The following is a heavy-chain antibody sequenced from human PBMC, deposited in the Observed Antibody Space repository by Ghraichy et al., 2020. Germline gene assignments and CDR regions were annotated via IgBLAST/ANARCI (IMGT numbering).Heavy chain of an antibody. J-gene: IGHJ3*01. CDR3: VRDLPHSAFEF. V-gene: IGHV3-74*01. CDR2: VNPDGSVT. Sequence: GGSLRLSCAASGITFRNYWMHWVRQAPGKGLMWVSFVNPDGSVTNYADPVKGRFTISRDIAENTVYLQMNSLRAEDTAVYYCVRDLPHSAFEFSGQGTMVIVSS. CDR1: GITFRNYW.